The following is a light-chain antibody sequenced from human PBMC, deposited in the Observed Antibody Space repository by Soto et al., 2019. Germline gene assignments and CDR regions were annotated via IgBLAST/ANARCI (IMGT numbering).Light chain of an antibody. Sequence: EIVLTQSPGTLSLSPGERATLSCRASQSVSSRYLAWYQQKPGQAPSLLIYGASSRPIGIPDRFSGSGSGTDFTLTISRLEPEDFAVYYCQQYGSSPPYTFGQGTKLEIK. CDR1: QSVSSRY. J-gene: IGKJ2*01. CDR2: GAS. CDR3: QQYGSSPPYT. V-gene: IGKV3-20*01.